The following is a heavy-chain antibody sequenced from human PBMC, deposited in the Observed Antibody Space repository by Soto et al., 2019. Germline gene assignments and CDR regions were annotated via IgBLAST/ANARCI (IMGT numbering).Heavy chain of an antibody. Sequence: ASVKVSVKASGYTFSVHYIHGVGQSPLRWLEWMGWINPNTGGSNYAEKFKGRITMTRDTSIFTTHMRLNRLTSDDTAVYYCARDLIVDGPDNYGMEVWGQGTTVTVSS. CDR2: INPNTGGS. V-gene: IGHV1-2*02. CDR1: GYTFSVHY. J-gene: IGHJ6*01. CDR3: ARDLIVDGPDNYGMEV. D-gene: IGHD1-26*01.